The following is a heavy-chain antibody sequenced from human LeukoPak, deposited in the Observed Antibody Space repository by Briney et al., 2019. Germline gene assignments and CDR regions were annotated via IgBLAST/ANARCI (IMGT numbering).Heavy chain of an antibody. CDR2: IYLGDSDT. CDR3: ARLQGYSYGDY. CDR1: GYNFTTYW. V-gene: IGHV5-51*01. J-gene: IGHJ4*02. D-gene: IGHD5-18*01. Sequence: GESLKISCKGSGYNFTTYWIGRVRQLPGKGLEWMGVIYLGDSDTRYSPSFQGQVTISADQPISTAFLQWNSLKASDTPMYYCARLQGYSYGDYWGQGTLVTVSS.